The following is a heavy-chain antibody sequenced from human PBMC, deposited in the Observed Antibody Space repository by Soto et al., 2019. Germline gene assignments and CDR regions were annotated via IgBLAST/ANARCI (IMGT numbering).Heavy chain of an antibody. CDR3: AKLGFSSWPPHYYIDY. Sequence: SGGSLRLSCAASGFTFNNYAMGWVRQAPGKGLEWVSAITDSGDDTYYIDSVKGRFTISRDNSKSTLYLQMNSLRAEDTAIYYCAKLGFSSWPPHYYIDYWCQGPLVTVSS. D-gene: IGHD2-2*01. CDR2: ITDSGDDT. CDR1: GFTFNNYA. V-gene: IGHV3-23*01. J-gene: IGHJ4*02.